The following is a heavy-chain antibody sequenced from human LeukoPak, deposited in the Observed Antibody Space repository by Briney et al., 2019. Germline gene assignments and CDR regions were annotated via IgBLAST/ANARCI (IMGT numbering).Heavy chain of an antibody. Sequence: SETLSLTCTVSGGSISSYYWSWIRQPPGKGLEWIGYIYYSGSTNYNPSLKSRVTISVDTSKNQFSLKLSSVTAADTAVYYCARDRRYSGSYYAYYYGMDVWGQGTTVTVSS. CDR3: ARDRRYSGSYYAYYYGMDV. D-gene: IGHD1-26*01. CDR1: GGSISSYY. V-gene: IGHV4-59*01. CDR2: IYYSGST. J-gene: IGHJ6*02.